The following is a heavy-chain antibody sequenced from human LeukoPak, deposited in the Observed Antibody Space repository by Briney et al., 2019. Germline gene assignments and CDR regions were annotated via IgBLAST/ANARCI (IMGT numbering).Heavy chain of an antibody. CDR1: GGSISNYY. D-gene: IGHD6-19*01. V-gene: IGHV4-59*01. CDR2: VYYTGST. J-gene: IGHJ4*02. CDR3: ARDRVSGTSVFDY. Sequence: SETLSLTCPVSGGSISNYYYWTWIRQPPGKGLEWIGYVYYTGSTNFNPSLESRVTMSLDTSRNQFSLKLTSLTAADTAVYYCARDRVSGTSVFDYWGQGTLVTVSS.